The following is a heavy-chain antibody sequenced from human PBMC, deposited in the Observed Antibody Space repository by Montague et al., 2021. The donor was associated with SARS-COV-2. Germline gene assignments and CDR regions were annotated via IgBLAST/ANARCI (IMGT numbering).Heavy chain of an antibody. V-gene: IGHV4-39*01. CDR1: GGSVSSSPYY. CDR3: ASSYYYGSGTYVYNYYMDV. CDR2: ISYSGRT. J-gene: IGHJ6*03. Sequence: SETLSLTCTVSGGSVSSSPYYWGWIRQPPGGGLEWVGSISYSGRTYFSPSLKSRLTISVDPSENQFSLRLSSVTAADTAVYYCASSYYYGSGTYVYNYYMDVWGKGTTVTVSS. D-gene: IGHD3-10*01.